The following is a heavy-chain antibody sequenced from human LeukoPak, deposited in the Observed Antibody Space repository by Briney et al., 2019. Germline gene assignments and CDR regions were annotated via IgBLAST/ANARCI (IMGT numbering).Heavy chain of an antibody. Sequence: SETLSLTCTVSGGSISSSSYYWGWIRQPPGKGLEWIGSIYYSGSTYYNPSLKSRVTISVDTSKNQFSLKLSSATAADTAVYYCARSGYTYGFDYWGQGTLVTVSS. V-gene: IGHV4-39*01. D-gene: IGHD5-18*01. CDR1: GGSISSSSYY. CDR2: IYYSGST. J-gene: IGHJ4*02. CDR3: ARSGYTYGFDY.